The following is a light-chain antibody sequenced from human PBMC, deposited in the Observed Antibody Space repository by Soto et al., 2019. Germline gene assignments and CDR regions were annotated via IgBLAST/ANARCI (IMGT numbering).Light chain of an antibody. J-gene: IGLJ3*02. V-gene: IGLV2-14*01. CDR3: SSYTSSSTWV. Sequence: LTQPASVSGSPGQSITISCTGTSSDVGGYNYVSWYQQHPGKAPKLMIYEVSNRPSGISNRFSGSKSGNTASLTISGLQAEDEADYYCSSYTSSSTWVFGGGTKLTVL. CDR1: SSDVGGYNY. CDR2: EVS.